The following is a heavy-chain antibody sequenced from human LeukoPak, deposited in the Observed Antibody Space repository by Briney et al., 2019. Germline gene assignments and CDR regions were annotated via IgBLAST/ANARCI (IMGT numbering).Heavy chain of an antibody. Sequence: SETLSLTCAVYGGSFSGYYWSWIRQPPGKGLEWIGEINHSGSTNYNPSLKSRVTISVDTSKNQFSLKLSSVTAADTAVYYCARDPRELRFLEWLSQDSGYEGFDFDYWGQGTLVTVSS. V-gene: IGHV4-34*01. CDR1: GGSFSGYY. J-gene: IGHJ4*02. CDR2: INHSGST. D-gene: IGHD3-3*01. CDR3: ARDPRELRFLEWLSQDSGYEGFDFDY.